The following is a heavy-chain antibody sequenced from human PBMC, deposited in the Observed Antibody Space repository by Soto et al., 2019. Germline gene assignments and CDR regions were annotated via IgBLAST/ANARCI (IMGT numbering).Heavy chain of an antibody. D-gene: IGHD3-22*01. J-gene: IGHJ3*02. V-gene: IGHV4-31*03. CDR1: GGSISCGGYY. CDR3: ARDYYYDSSGYYKTRAAFDI. CDR2: IYYSGST. Sequence: SETLSLTCTVSGGSISCGGYYWSWIRQHPGKGLEWIGYIYYSGSTYYNPSLKSRVTISVDTSKNQFSLKLSSVTAADTAVYYCARDYYYDSSGYYKTRAAFDIWGQGTMVTVSS.